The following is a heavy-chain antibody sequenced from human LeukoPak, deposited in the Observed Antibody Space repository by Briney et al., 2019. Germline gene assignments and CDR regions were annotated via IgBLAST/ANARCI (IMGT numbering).Heavy chain of an antibody. J-gene: IGHJ4*02. CDR1: GFTFDDYA. V-gene: IGHV3-9*01. CDR2: ISWNSGSI. D-gene: IGHD6-13*01. CDR3: AKSAAAGPYYFDY. Sequence: GGSLRLSCAASGFTFDDYAMHWVRQAPGKGLEWVSGISWNSGSIGYADSVKGRFTISRDNAKNSLYLQMNSLRAEDTALYYCAKSAAAGPYYFDYWGQGSLVSVSS.